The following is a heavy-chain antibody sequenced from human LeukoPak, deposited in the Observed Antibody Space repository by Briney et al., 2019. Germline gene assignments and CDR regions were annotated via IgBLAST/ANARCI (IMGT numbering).Heavy chain of an antibody. D-gene: IGHD1-26*01. J-gene: IGHJ4*02. CDR3: ASSVSYSTIDY. CDR2: INHSGSS. Sequence: SETLSLTCAVYGGSFSGYYWSWIRQPPGKGLEWIGEINHSGSSNYNPSLKSRVTISVDTSKNQFSLKLSSVTAADTAVYYCASSVSYSTIDYWGQGTLVTVAS. CDR1: GGSFSGYY. V-gene: IGHV4-34*01.